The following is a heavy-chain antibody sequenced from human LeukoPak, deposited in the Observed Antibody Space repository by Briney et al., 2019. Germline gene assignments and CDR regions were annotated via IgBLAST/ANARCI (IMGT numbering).Heavy chain of an antibody. CDR1: GLTFSSYW. CDR3: TRDWTYYDSSGYFDY. Sequence: GGSLRLSCAASGLTFSSYWMHWVRPVPGKGLVWVSRINSDGTSTSYADSVKGRFPISRDNAKNTLYLQMNSLRAEDTAVYYCTRDWTYYDSSGYFDYWGQGTLVT. CDR2: INSDGTST. J-gene: IGHJ4*02. V-gene: IGHV3-74*01. D-gene: IGHD3-22*01.